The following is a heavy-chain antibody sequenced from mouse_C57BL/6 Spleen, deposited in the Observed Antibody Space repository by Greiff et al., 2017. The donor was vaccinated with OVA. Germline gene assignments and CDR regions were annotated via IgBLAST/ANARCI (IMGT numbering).Heavy chain of an antibody. CDR1: GYSFTSCYY. D-gene: IGHD2-4*01. CDR3: AKQKIDYDDLFAY. CDR2: ISYDGSN. V-gene: IGHV3-6*01. J-gene: IGHJ3*01. Sequence: DVQLQESGPGLVKPSQSLSLTCSVSGYSFTSCYYWKWIRQPPGNKQEWRCYISYDGSNKYNPTFKNRITITRDPSKNQFFLKLNSVTTEDTATYYCAKQKIDYDDLFAYWGQGTLVTVSA.